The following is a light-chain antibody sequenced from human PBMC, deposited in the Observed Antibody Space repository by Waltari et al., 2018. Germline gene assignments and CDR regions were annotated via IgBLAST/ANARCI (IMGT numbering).Light chain of an antibody. J-gene: IGKJ1*01. Sequence: DVVMTQSPPSLPVTLGQPASMSCRSGQTLIYKDGNTYLSWFLQRPGQSPRRLIYKVSDRDPGVPDRFRGSGSGTDFTLRIKKVEAEDVGVYYCMQGTHWPWTFGQGTKMEIE. V-gene: IGKV2-30*01. CDR1: QTLIYKDGNTY. CDR2: KVS. CDR3: MQGTHWPWT.